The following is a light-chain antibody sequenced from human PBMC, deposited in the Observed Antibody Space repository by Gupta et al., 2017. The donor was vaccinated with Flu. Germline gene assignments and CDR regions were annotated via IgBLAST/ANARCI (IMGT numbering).Light chain of an antibody. J-gene: IGKJ1*01. CDR2: KAS. CDR3: QHYNSYSQP. CDR1: QSISSW. V-gene: IGKV1-5*03. Sequence: DIQMTQSPSTLSASVGDRVTLTCRASQSISSWLAWYQQKPGNAPKLLIYKASSLESGVPSRFSGTGSETEFTLTINSLQPDDFATYYCQHYNSYSQPFGQGTKVEIK.